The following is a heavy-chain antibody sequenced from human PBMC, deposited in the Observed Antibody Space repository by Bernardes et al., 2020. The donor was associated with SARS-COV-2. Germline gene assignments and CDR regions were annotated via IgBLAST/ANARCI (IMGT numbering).Heavy chain of an antibody. CDR2: INEDGTIT. J-gene: IGHJ4*02. D-gene: IGHD2-15*01. Sequence: GGSLRLSCAASEFTFSRFWMHWVRQVPGKGLVWVSRINEDGTITNYADSVKGRFTTSRDNAKNTPFRHMNSLRAEDTAVYYCGRDVAGKEEFWGQGTLVNVSS. CDR1: EFTFSRFW. V-gene: IGHV3-74*01. CDR3: GRDVAGKEEF.